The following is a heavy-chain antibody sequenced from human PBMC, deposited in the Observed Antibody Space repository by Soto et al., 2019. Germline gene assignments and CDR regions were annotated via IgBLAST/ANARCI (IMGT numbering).Heavy chain of an antibody. J-gene: IGHJ5*02. CDR3: AEEEDSGSYFKA. V-gene: IGHV4-59*01. CDR1: GGTISSYD. CDR2: IYYSGST. D-gene: IGHD1-26*01. Sequence: SETLCLSCTVSGGTISSYDGSWIRKTTGKGLEWIGYIYYSGSTSYNPSLKSRVTISVDTSKNQFSLKLSSVTAADTAVYYCAEEEDSGSYFKAWGQGTLVTVSS.